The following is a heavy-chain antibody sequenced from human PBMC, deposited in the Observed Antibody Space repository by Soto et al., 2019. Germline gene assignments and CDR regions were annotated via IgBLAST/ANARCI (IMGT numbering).Heavy chain of an antibody. D-gene: IGHD3-10*01. Sequence: ASVRVSCKASGYAFTDYYMHWLLQAPGQGLEWMGWINPNSGGTNYAQKFQGWVTMTRDTSISTAYMDLSRLRSDDTAVYYCARSTMVNYYYYVFDVWGQGTTVTVSS. V-gene: IGHV1-2*04. CDR1: GYAFTDYY. CDR2: INPNSGGT. J-gene: IGHJ6*02. CDR3: ARSTMVNYYYYVFDV.